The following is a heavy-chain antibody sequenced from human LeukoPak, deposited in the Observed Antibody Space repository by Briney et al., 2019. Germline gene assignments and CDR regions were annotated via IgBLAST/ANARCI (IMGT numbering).Heavy chain of an antibody. D-gene: IGHD2-8*01. V-gene: IGHV4-39*01. Sequence: PSVTLSLTCTVSGGSISSSTYYWGWIRQPPGKGLEWIGSIYYSGSTYYNPSLKSRVTISVDTSKNQFSLKLSSVTAADTAVYYCARRNDYGDYWGQGTLVTVSS. J-gene: IGHJ4*02. CDR2: IYYSGST. CDR3: ARRNDYGDY. CDR1: GGSISSSTYY.